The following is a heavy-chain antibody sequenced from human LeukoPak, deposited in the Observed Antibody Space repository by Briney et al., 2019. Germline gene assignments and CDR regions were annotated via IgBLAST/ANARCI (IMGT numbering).Heavy chain of an antibody. J-gene: IGHJ4*02. Sequence: GESLQISCQGSGYSFTSYWIGWVRQLPGKGLEWMGIIYPGDSDTRYSPSFQGQVTISADKSISTAYLQWSSLKASDTAMYYCARQNYYDSSSDYWGQGTLVTVSS. V-gene: IGHV5-51*01. D-gene: IGHD3-22*01. CDR3: ARQNYYDSSSDY. CDR2: IYPGDSDT. CDR1: GYSFTSYW.